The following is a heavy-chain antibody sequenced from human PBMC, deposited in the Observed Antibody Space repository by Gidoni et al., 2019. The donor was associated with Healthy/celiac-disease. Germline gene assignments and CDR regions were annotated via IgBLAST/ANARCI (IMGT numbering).Heavy chain of an antibody. D-gene: IGHD2-15*01. Sequence: EVQLVESGGGLVQPGGSLRLSCAASGFTFSSYSMNWVRQDPGKGLEWVSYIISSSSTIYYADSVKGRFTISRDNAKNSLYLQMNSLRAEDTAVYYCARDPGYCSGGSCRNWFDPWGQGTLVTVSS. J-gene: IGHJ5*02. CDR3: ARDPGYCSGGSCRNWFDP. CDR2: IISSSSTI. V-gene: IGHV3-48*04. CDR1: GFTFSSYS.